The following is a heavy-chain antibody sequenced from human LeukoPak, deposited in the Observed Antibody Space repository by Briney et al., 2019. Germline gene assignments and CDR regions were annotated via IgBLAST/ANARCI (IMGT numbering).Heavy chain of an antibody. CDR3: ARSYSSPYYYYYGMDV. CDR1: GGTLSSYA. Sequence: SVKVSCKASGGTLSSYAISWVRQAPGQGLEWMGGIIPIFGTANYAQKFQGRVTITADESTSTAYMELSSLRSEDTAVYYCARSYSSPYYYYYGMDVWGQGTTVTVSS. V-gene: IGHV1-69*13. J-gene: IGHJ6*02. CDR2: IIPIFGTA. D-gene: IGHD6-13*01.